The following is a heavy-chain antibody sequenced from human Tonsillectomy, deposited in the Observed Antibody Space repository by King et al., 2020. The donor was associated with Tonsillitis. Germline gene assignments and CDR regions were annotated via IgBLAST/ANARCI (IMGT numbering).Heavy chain of an antibody. CDR1: GYPFTGYD. D-gene: IGHD6-19*01. V-gene: IGHV1-18*01. J-gene: IGHJ6*03. CDR2: INPYNGNT. CDR3: ARRERLANYYYLDV. Sequence: QVQLVQSGGEVKKPGASVKVSCKVSGYPFTGYDISWVRQAPGQGLEWMGWINPYNGNTKYSEKLQGRVTMTTDTSTSTAYMELRSLRSDDTAVYYCARRERLANYYYLDVWGKGTTVTVS.